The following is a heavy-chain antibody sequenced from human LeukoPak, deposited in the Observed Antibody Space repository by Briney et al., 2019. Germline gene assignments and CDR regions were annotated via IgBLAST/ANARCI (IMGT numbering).Heavy chain of an antibody. J-gene: IGHJ3*02. CDR3: ARPEQQRHYAFDI. V-gene: IGHV4-34*01. CDR2: INHSGST. CDR1: GFTFSSYG. D-gene: IGHD6-13*01. Sequence: GTLRLSCAASGFTFSSYGMSWVRQAPGKGLEWIGEINHSGSTNYNPSLKSRVTISVDTSKNQFSLKLSSVTAADTAVYYCARPEQQRHYAFDIWGQGTMVTVSS.